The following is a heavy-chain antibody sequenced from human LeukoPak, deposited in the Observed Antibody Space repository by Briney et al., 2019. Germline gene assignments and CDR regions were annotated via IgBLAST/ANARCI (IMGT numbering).Heavy chain of an antibody. V-gene: IGHV1-8*01. CDR2: MSPTTGNI. J-gene: IGHJ4*02. CDR1: GYTFTNFD. CDR3: ARGEAVVGIY. Sequence: ASVKVSCKASGYTFTNFDINWVRQATGQGLEWLGWMSPTTGNIGYAQKFQGRVTMTRDTSISTAYMELSSLRSEDTAVYYCARGEAVVGIYWGQGAPVTVSS. D-gene: IGHD1-26*01.